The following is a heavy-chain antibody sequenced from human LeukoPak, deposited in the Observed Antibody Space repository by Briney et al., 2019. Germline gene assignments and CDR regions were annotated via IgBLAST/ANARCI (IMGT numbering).Heavy chain of an antibody. D-gene: IGHD5-18*01. J-gene: IGHJ5*02. CDR2: IKQDGSEK. CDR1: GFTFSSYW. V-gene: IGHV3-7*03. CDR3: ARDPLPNTAMIAYNWFNP. Sequence: GGSLRLSCAASGFTFSSYWMSWVRQAPGKGLEWVANIKQDGSEKYYVDSVKGRFTISRDNAKNSLYLQMNSLRAEDTAVYYCARDPLPNTAMIAYNWFNPWGQGTLVTVSS.